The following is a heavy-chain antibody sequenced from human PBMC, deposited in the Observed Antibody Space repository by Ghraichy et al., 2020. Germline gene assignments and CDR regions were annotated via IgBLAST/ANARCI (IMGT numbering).Heavy chain of an antibody. CDR1: GGSISDYY. CDR2: IYYSGST. CDR3: ARDPLDSSGFVPDY. D-gene: IGHD3-22*01. Sequence: SETLSLTCTVSGGSISDYYWTWIRQPPGKGLEWIGNIYYSGSTNYNPSLKSRVTMSVDKSKNQFSLNLSSVTAADTAMYYCARDPLDSSGFVPDYWGQGTLVTVSS. J-gene: IGHJ4*02. V-gene: IGHV4-59*12.